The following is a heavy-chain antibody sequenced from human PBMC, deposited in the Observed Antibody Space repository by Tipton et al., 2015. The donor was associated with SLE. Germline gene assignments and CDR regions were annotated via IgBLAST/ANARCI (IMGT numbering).Heavy chain of an antibody. J-gene: IGHJ2*01. CDR2: IYTSGST. CDR1: GGSISSGSYY. D-gene: IGHD2-2*01. Sequence: TLSLTCTVSGGSISSGSYYWSWIRQPAGKGLEWIGRIYTSGSTNYNPSLKSRVTISVDTSKNQFSLKLSSVTAAVTAVYYCARAVPAAWYFDLWGRGTLVTVSS. CDR3: ARAVPAAWYFDL. V-gene: IGHV4-61*02.